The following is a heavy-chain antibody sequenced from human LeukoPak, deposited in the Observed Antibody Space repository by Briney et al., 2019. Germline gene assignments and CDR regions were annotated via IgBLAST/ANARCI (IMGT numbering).Heavy chain of an antibody. Sequence: ASVKVSCKASGYTFTSYDINWVRQATGQGLEWMGWMNPNSGNTGYAQKFQGRVTITRNTSISTAYMELSSLRSEDTAVYYCARISLGSPAYYYYYYMDVWGKGTTVTVSS. D-gene: IGHD6-25*01. J-gene: IGHJ6*03. CDR2: MNPNSGNT. CDR3: ARISLGSPAYYYYYYMDV. V-gene: IGHV1-8*03. CDR1: GYTFTSYD.